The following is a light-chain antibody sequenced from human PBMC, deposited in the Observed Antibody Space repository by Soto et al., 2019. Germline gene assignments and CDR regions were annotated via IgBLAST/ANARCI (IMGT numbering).Light chain of an antibody. CDR2: DVS. V-gene: IGLV2-11*01. CDR3: CSYAGSYSYV. Sequence: QSALTQPRSVSGSPGQSVTISCTGTSSYVGGYNYVSWYQQHPGKAPKLMIYDVSKRPSGVPDRFSGSKSGNTASLTISWLQAEDEADYYCCSYAGSYSYVFGNGTKLTVL. J-gene: IGLJ1*01. CDR1: SSYVGGYNY.